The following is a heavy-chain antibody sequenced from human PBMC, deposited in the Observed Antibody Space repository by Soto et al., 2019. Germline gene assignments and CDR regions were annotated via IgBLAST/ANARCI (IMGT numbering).Heavy chain of an antibody. CDR2: IYTGGST. CDR3: ARSINWPDWFDP. CDR1: GFSVSSNY. D-gene: IGHD1-1*01. Sequence: GGSLRLSCAASGFSVSSNYMSWVRQAPGKGLEWVSVIYTGGSTYYADSVKGRFTISRDNSKNTLYLQMNSLRVEDTAVYYCARSINWPDWFDPWGQGILVTVSS. J-gene: IGHJ5*02. V-gene: IGHV3-53*01.